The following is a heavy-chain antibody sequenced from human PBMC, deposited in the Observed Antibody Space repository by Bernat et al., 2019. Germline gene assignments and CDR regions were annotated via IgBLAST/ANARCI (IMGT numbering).Heavy chain of an antibody. CDR3: ARSAPGPTVAGTDYFDY. D-gene: IGHD6-19*01. CDR1: GFTFSSYD. V-gene: IGHV3-13*01. CDR2: IGTAGDT. J-gene: IGHJ4*02. Sequence: EVQLVESGGGLVQPGGSLRLSCAASGFTFSSYDMHWVRQATGKGLEWVSAIGTAGDTYYPGSVKGRFTISRENAKNSLYLQMNSLRAGDTAVYYCARSAPGPTVAGTDYFDYWGQGTLVTVCS.